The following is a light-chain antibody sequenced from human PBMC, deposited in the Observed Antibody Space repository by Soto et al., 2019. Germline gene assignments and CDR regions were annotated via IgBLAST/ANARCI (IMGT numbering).Light chain of an antibody. V-gene: IGLV2-11*01. J-gene: IGLJ1*01. CDR3: CSETGNHV. CDR1: SSDVGGYNY. Sequence: QSALTQPRSVSGSPGQSVTISCTGTSSDVGGYNYVSWYQQHPGTAPKLMIYDVIKRPSGVPDRFSGSKSGNTASLTISGLQAEDEADYYCCSETGNHVFGTGTKLTVL. CDR2: DVI.